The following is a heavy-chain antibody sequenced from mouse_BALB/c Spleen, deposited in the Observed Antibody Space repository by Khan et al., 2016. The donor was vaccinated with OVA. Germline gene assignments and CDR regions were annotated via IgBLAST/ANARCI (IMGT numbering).Heavy chain of an antibody. CDR3: ARRTTGYTMDY. V-gene: IGHV1-4*01. D-gene: IGHD2-14*01. J-gene: IGHJ4*01. Sequence: QVRLQQSGADLARPGASVRMSCKASGYTFTSNTMHWVKQRPGQGLEWIGYINPRSGYTNYNQNFKDKATLTAEKSSSTAYMQLSSLTSEDSAVYYCARRTTGYTMDYWGQGTSVTVSS. CDR1: GYTFTSNT. CDR2: INPRSGYT.